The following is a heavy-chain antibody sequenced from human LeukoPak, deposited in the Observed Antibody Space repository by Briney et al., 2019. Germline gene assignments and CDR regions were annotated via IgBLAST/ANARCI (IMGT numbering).Heavy chain of an antibody. V-gene: IGHV4-34*01. CDR2: INHSGST. J-gene: IGHJ6*02. D-gene: IGHD4-17*01. Sequence: SETLSLTCAVYGGSFSGYYWSWIRQPPGKGLEWIGEINHSGSTNYNPSLKSRVTISVDTSKNQFSLKLSSVTAADTAVYYCARDFGAVTTAYYYYAMDVWGLGTTVTVSS. CDR3: ARDFGAVTTAYYYYAMDV. CDR1: GGSFSGYY.